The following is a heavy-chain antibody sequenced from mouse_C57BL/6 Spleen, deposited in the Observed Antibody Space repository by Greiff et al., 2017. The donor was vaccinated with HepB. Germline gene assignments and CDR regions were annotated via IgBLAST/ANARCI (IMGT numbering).Heavy chain of an antibody. D-gene: IGHD5-1*01. CDR1: GYTFTSYW. Sequence: VQLQQPGAELVMPGASVKLSCKASGYTFTSYWMHWVKQRPGQGLEWIGEIDPSDSYTNYNQKFKGKSTLTVGKSSSTAYMQLSSLTSEDSAVYYCARNGDEYGDWGQGTTLTVSS. CDR2: IDPSDSYT. V-gene: IGHV1-69*01. J-gene: IGHJ2*01. CDR3: ARNGDEYGD.